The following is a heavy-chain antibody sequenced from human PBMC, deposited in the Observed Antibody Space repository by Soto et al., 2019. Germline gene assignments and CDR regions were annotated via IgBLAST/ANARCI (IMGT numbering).Heavy chain of an antibody. Sequence: TSETLSLTYAVSDYSISSGYYWGWIRQPPGKGLEWIGSIYHSGSTYYNPSLKSRVTISVDTSKNQFSLKLSSVTAADTAVYYCARAPGIAVTTYWFDPWGQGTLVTVSS. V-gene: IGHV4-38-2*01. CDR1: DYSISSGYY. J-gene: IGHJ5*02. CDR3: ARAPGIAVTTYWFDP. CDR2: IYHSGST. D-gene: IGHD4-17*01.